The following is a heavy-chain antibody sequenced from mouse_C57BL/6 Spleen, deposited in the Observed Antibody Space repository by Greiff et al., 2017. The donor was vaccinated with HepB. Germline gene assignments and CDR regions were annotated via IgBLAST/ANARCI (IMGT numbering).Heavy chain of an antibody. CDR2: ISSGSSTI. CDR3: VRVTTFADYEFDY. CDR1: GFTFSDYG. J-gene: IGHJ2*01. V-gene: IGHV5-17*01. Sequence: EVQGVESGGGLVKPGGSLKLSCAASGFTFSDYGMHWVRQAPETGLEWVAYISSGSSTIYYADTVKGRFTISRDNAKHTLFLQMTSLRSEDTAMDYCVRVTTFADYEFDYWGQGTTLTVSS. D-gene: IGHD2-4*01.